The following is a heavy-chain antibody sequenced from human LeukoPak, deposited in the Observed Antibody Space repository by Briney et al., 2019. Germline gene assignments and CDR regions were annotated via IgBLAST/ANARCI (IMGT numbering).Heavy chain of an antibody. V-gene: IGHV3-23*01. CDR3: AKDSWEYDAFDI. D-gene: IGHD6-13*01. CDR1: GFTFSSYA. J-gene: IGHJ3*02. CDR2: ISGSGGST. Sequence: GGSLRLSCAASGFTFSSYAMSWVRQAPGKGLEWVSAISGSGGSTYYADSVEGRFTISRDNSKNTLYLQMNSLRAEDTAVYYCAKDSWEYDAFDIWGQGTMVTVSS.